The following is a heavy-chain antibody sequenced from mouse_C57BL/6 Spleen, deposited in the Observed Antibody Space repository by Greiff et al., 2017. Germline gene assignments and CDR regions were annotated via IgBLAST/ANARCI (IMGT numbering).Heavy chain of an antibody. D-gene: IGHD2-3*01. CDR1: GYTFTSYW. Sequence: QVQLQQSGPELVKPGASVKMSCKASGYTFTSYWITWVKQRPGQGLEWIGDIYPGSGSTNYNEKFKSKATLTVDTSSSTAYMQLSSLTSEDSAVYYCARRRDGWAYAMDYWGQGTSVTVSS. J-gene: IGHJ4*01. CDR3: ARRRDGWAYAMDY. CDR2: IYPGSGST. V-gene: IGHV1-55*01.